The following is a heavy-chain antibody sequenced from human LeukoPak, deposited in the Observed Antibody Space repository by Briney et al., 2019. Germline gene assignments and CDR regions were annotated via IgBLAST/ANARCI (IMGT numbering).Heavy chain of an antibody. V-gene: IGHV1-24*01. D-gene: IGHD4-17*01. CDR1: GYTLTELS. Sequence: GASVKVSCKVSGYTLTELSMHWVRQAPGKGLEWMGGFDPEDGETIYAQKFQGRVTMTEDTSTDTAYMELSSLRSEDTAVYYCRTDRYGDYGDYIDYWGQGTLVTVSS. J-gene: IGHJ4*02. CDR3: RTDRYGDYGDYIDY. CDR2: FDPEDGET.